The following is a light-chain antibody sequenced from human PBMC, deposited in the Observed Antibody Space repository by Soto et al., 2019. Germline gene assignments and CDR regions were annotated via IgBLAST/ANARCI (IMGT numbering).Light chain of an antibody. CDR2: EGS. CDR1: SSDVGSYNL. Sequence: QSALTQPASVSGSPGQSITISCTGTSSDVGSYNLVSWYQQHPGKAPKLMIYEGSKRPSGVSNRFSGSKSGNTASLTISGLQDEDEADYYCCSDAGSSTFVVFGGGTKLTVL. V-gene: IGLV2-23*01. J-gene: IGLJ2*01. CDR3: CSDAGSSTFVV.